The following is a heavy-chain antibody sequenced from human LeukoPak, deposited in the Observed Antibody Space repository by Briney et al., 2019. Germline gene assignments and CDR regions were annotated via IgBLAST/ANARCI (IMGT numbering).Heavy chain of an antibody. D-gene: IGHD3-22*01. V-gene: IGHV3-21*01. CDR2: ISSSSSYI. Sequence: GGSLRLSCAASGFTFSSYSMNWVRQAPGKGLEWVSSISSSSSYIYYADSVKGRFTISRDNSKNTLYLQMNSLRAEDTAVYYCARVFDPGDSSGPLDYWGQGTLVTVSS. CDR3: ARVFDPGDSSGPLDY. J-gene: IGHJ4*02. CDR1: GFTFSSYS.